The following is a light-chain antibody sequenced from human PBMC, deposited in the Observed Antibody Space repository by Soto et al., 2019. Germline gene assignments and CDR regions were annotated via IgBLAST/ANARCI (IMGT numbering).Light chain of an antibody. CDR3: QEYGSTPWK. CDR2: DAS. CDR1: QSVTTN. J-gene: IGKJ1*01. Sequence: EIELTQKQRTRSVSGGKGDIGYCRASQSVTTNLAWYQQKPGQAPRLLIYDASNRATGIPARFSGIGSGTDFTLTISSLAPEDFAVYYCQEYGSTPWKFGQGTKV. V-gene: IGKV3D-11*03.